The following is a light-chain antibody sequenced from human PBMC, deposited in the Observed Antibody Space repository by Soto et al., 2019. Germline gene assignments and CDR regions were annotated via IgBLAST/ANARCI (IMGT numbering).Light chain of an antibody. J-gene: IGLJ1*01. CDR3: NSYTSSSTYV. Sequence: QSVLTQPASVSGSPGQSITISCTGTTSDVGRYNYVSWYQQHPGKAPKLIIYDVSNRPSGVSNRFSGSKSGNTASLTISGLQADHEADYYCNSYTSSSTYVFGTGIKVTVL. CDR2: DVS. CDR1: TSDVGRYNY. V-gene: IGLV2-14*01.